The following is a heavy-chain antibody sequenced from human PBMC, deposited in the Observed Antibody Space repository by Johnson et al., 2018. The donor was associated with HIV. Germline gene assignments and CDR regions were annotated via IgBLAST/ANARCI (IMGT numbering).Heavy chain of an antibody. D-gene: IGHD3-10*01. CDR1: GFTFSSYW. V-gene: IGHV3-30*18. CDR2: ISYDGSNK. J-gene: IGHJ3*02. CDR3: AKNSAAFDI. Sequence: QMLLVESGGGVVQPGGSLRLSCAASGFTFSSYWMHWVRQAPGKGLVWVAVISYDGSNKYYADSVKGRFTISRDNSKNTLYLQMNSLRAEDTAVYYCAKNSAAFDIWGQGTMVTVSS.